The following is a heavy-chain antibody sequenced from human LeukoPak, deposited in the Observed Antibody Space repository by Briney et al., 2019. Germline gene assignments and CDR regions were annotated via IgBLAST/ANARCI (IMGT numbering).Heavy chain of an antibody. CDR2: INPNTGGT. D-gene: IGHD3-3*01. Sequence: ASVKVSCKASGYAFTGYYMHWVRQAPGQGFEWMGRINPNTGGTNYAQKFQGRVTMTRDTSISTAYMELSRLRSDDTAVYYCARGIKIIGVSVGGDYWGQGTLVTVSS. CDR3: ARGIKIIGVSVGGDY. V-gene: IGHV1-2*06. CDR1: GYAFTGYY. J-gene: IGHJ4*02.